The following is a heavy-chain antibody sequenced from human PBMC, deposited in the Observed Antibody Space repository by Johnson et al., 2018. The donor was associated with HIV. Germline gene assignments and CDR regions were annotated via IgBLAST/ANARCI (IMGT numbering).Heavy chain of an antibody. CDR3: ARDSSSWRPSGAFDI. Sequence: VQLVESGGGLVQPGGSLRLSCAASGFTFSSYWMHWVRQAPGKGLVWVSRITSDGRTTSYADSVQGRFTISRDNAKNTLYLQMNSLRAEDTDVYYCARDSSSWRPSGAFDIWGQGTMVTVSS. CDR1: GFTFSSYW. V-gene: IGHV3-74*01. CDR2: ITSDGRTT. J-gene: IGHJ3*02. D-gene: IGHD6-13*01.